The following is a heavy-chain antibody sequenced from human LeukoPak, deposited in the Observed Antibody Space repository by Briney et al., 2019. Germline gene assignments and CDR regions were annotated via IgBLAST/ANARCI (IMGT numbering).Heavy chain of an antibody. D-gene: IGHD5-24*01. CDR1: GYTFTSYD. CDR3: ARGRWLQQRPNWFDP. Sequence: ASVKVSCKASGYTFTSYDINWVRQATGQGLEWMGWMNPNSGNTDYAQKFQGSVTMTRDTSITTAYMELSSLRSEDTAVYYCARGRWLQQRPNWFDPWGQGTLVTVSS. V-gene: IGHV1-8*01. CDR2: MNPNSGNT. J-gene: IGHJ5*02.